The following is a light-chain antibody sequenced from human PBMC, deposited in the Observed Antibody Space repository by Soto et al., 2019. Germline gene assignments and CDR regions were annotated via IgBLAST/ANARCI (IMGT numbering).Light chain of an antibody. V-gene: IGLV2-14*01. CDR3: SSYTSSSTYVV. CDR2: DVS. CDR1: SSDVGGYNY. J-gene: IGLJ2*01. Sequence: QSALTQPASVSGSPGQSITISCTGTSSDVGGYNYVSWYQQHPGKAPKLMIYDVSNRPSGVSNRFSGSKSGNTASLTISGXXXXXXADYYCSSYTSSSTYVVFGGGTKLTVL.